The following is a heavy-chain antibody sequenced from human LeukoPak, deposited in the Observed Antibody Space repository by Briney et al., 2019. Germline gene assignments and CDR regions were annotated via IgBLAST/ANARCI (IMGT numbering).Heavy chain of an antibody. Sequence: PGGSLRLSCAASGFTFSNYWMHWVRQVPGKGPVWVSRINTDGSTTDYADSVKGRFTISRDNSKNTVYLQMNSLSAEDTAVYYCARVVGGVAGADYWGQGTLVTVSS. CDR1: GFTFSNYW. CDR3: ARVVGGVAGADY. D-gene: IGHD6-19*01. CDR2: INTDGSTT. V-gene: IGHV3-74*01. J-gene: IGHJ4*02.